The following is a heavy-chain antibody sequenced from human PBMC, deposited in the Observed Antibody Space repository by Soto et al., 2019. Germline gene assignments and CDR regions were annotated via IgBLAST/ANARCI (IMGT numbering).Heavy chain of an antibody. J-gene: IGHJ6*02. V-gene: IGHV3-53*04. D-gene: IGHD6-19*01. CDR2: IYSGGST. CDR3: ARDVGYSSGWSYYYGMDV. Sequence: EVQLVESGGGLVQPGGSLRLSCAASGFTVSSNYMSWVRQAPGKGLEWVSVIYSGGSTYYADSVKGRFTISRHNSKNTLYLQMNSLRAEDTALYYCARDVGYSSGWSYYYGMDVWGQGTTVTVSS. CDR1: GFTVSSNY.